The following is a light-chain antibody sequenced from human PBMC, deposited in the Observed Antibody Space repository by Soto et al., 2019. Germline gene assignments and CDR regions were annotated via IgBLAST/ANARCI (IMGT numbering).Light chain of an antibody. CDR2: AAS. CDR3: QQLNSYPPFT. J-gene: IGKJ3*01. Sequence: DLQLTQSPSFLSASVGDRVTITCRASQGISSYLAWYQQKPGKAPKLLIYAASTLQSGVPSRFSGSGSGTEFTLTISSLQPEDFATYYCQQLNSYPPFTFGPGT. V-gene: IGKV1-9*01. CDR1: QGISSY.